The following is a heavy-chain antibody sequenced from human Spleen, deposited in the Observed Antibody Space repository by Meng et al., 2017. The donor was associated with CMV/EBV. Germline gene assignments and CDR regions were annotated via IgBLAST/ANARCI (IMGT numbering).Heavy chain of an antibody. V-gene: IGHV1-46*01. Sequence: KTSGYPFTNNFMHWVRQAPGQGPEWVGSVNPSGGATSFPQKFQGRVTLTRDTSTSTVHMELSRLTPDDTAVYYCARQSFGSGSYDIWGQGTLVTVSS. D-gene: IGHD3-10*01. CDR1: GYPFTNNF. J-gene: IGHJ1*01. CDR3: ARQSFGSGSYDI. CDR2: VNPSGGAT.